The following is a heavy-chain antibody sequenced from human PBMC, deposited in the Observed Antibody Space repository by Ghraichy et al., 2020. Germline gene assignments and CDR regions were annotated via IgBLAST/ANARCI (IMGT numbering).Heavy chain of an antibody. CDR1: GGSVSSGSYY. D-gene: IGHD5-24*01. CDR2: IYYSGST. V-gene: IGHV4-61*01. J-gene: IGHJ4*02. Sequence: SQTLSLTCTVSGGSVSSGSYYWSWIRQPPGKGLDWIGYIYYSGSTNYNPSLKSRVTISLDTSKNQFSLKLSSVTAADTAVYYCARARRDGYNYYFHYWGQGTLVTVFS. CDR3: ARARRDGYNYYFHY.